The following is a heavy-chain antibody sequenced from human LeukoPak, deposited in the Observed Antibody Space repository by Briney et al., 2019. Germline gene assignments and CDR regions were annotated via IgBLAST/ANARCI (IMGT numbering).Heavy chain of an antibody. D-gene: IGHD3-10*01. CDR2: INPSGGST. CDR1: GYTFTSYY. CDR3: ARGSLVRGVIQCPNY. Sequence: ASVNVSCKASGYTFTSYYMHWVRQAPGQGLEWMGIINPSGGSTSYAQKFQGRVTMTRDTSTSTVYMELSSLRSEDTAVYYCARGSLVRGVIQCPNYWGQGTLVTVSS. V-gene: IGHV1-46*01. J-gene: IGHJ4*02.